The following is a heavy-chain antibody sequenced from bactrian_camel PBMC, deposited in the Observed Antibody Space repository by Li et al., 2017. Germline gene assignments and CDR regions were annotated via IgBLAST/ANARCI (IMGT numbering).Heavy chain of an antibody. CDR2: LDDDGTT. V-gene: IGHV3S53*01. CDR1: GYINRRYS. D-gene: IGHD2*01. J-gene: IGHJ4*01. Sequence: HVQLVESGGGSVQAGGSARLTCVGSGYINRRYSRGWFRQTPGKEREGVTALDDDGTTTYADSVKGRFTISNRRNILYLEMNNLKPEDTAMYYCNDRCRTLFGPGTQVTVS.